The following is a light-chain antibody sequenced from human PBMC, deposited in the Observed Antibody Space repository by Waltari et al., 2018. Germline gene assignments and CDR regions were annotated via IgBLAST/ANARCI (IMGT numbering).Light chain of an antibody. CDR1: SSDVGRYKY. CDR2: DVS. CDR3: SSYTSSKTYV. J-gene: IGLJ1*01. Sequence: QSALTQPASVSGSPGQPITISCTGTSSDVGRYKYVSWYQQNPGKAPKLIIHDVSDRPVGVSNRFSGSKFGNTASLTISGLQAEDEADYYCSSYTSSKTYVFGTGTKVTVL. V-gene: IGLV2-14*03.